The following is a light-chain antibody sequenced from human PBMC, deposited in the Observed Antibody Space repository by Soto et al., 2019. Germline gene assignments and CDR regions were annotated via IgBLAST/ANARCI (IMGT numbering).Light chain of an antibody. V-gene: IGKV1-5*01. CDR3: QQYKSYSRM. CDR1: QSISNW. CDR2: DVS. Sequence: DIQMTQSPSTLSASVGDRVTITCRASQSISNWLAWYQQKPGKAPKLLIYDVSSLESGVPSRFSGSGSGTEFTLTISSLQPDDFATYYCQQYKSYSRMFGQGTKVDIK. J-gene: IGKJ1*01.